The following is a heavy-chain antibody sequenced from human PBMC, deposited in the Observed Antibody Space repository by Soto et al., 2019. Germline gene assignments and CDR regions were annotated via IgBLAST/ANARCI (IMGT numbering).Heavy chain of an antibody. CDR1: GGSVSSASHY. V-gene: IGHV4-61*03. Sequence: SETLSLTCTLSGGSVSSASHYWSWIRQPPGKGLEGIGNIFYSGSTKYNPSLKSRVTISVDRSRNHFSLKLRAVTTADTALYYCARDTSYDFWSGYVGFDPWGQGTLVTVSS. CDR3: ARDTSYDFWSGYVGFDP. D-gene: IGHD3-3*01. J-gene: IGHJ5*02. CDR2: IFYSGST.